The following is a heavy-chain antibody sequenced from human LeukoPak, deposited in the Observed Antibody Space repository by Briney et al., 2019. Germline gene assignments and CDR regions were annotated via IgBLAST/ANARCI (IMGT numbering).Heavy chain of an antibody. CDR2: ISGSGGST. D-gene: IGHD3-22*01. Sequence: GGSLRLSCAASGFTFSSYAMSWVRQAPGKGLEWVSAISGSGGSTYYADSVKGRFTISRDNAKNTLYLQMNSLRAEDTAVYYCAAGGGDYDGEFDYWGQGTLVTVSS. V-gene: IGHV3-23*01. J-gene: IGHJ4*02. CDR1: GFTFSSYA. CDR3: AAGGGDYDGEFDY.